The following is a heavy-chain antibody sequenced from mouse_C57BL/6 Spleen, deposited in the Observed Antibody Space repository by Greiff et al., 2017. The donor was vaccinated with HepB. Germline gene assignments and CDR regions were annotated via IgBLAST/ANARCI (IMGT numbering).Heavy chain of an antibody. D-gene: IGHD2-3*01. V-gene: IGHV5-9*01. CDR2: ISGGGGNT. J-gene: IGHJ2*01. CDR1: GFTFSSYT. CDR3: ARHDDYFDY. Sequence: DVMLVESGGGLVKPGGSLKLSCAASGFTFSSYTMSWVRQTPEKRLEWVATISGGGGNTYYPDSVKGRFTISRDNAKNTLYLQMSSLRSEDTALYYCARHDDYFDYWGQGTTLTVSS.